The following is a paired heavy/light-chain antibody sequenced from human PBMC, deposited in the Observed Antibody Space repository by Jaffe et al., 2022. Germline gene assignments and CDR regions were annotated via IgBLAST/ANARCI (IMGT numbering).Light chain of an antibody. Sequence: DIVLTQTPLSSPVTLGQPASISCRSSQSLVYRDGNTYLSWLQQRPGQPPRLLIYKISRRFSGVPDRFSGSGAETDFTLTISRVEAEDVGVYYCMQPTQVPYTFGQGTKLEI. CDR2: KIS. V-gene: IGKV2-24*01. CDR3: MQPTQVPYT. CDR1: QSLVYRDGNTY. J-gene: IGKJ2*01.
Heavy chain of an antibody. D-gene: IGHD2-2*03. CDR2: IRFDAGTI. Sequence: EVQLVESGGDLVQPGGSLRLSCAASGFNFSASEMNWVRQAPGKGLEWISYIRFDAGTIYYADSVKGRFTISRDNTKNSLYLQMSSLRAEDTAVYYCTTSSASGCCVHCWCHLNYWGQGTLVTVSS. J-gene: IGHJ4*02. CDR1: GFNFSASE. CDR3: TTSSASGCCVHCWCHLNY. V-gene: IGHV3-48*03.